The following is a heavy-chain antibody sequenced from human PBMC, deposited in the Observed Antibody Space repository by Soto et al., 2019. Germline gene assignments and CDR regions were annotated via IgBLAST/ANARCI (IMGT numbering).Heavy chain of an antibody. V-gene: IGHV3-20*04. Sequence: GGSLRLSCAASGFTFDDYGMSWVRQAPGKGQEWVSGINWIGGSIGYADSVKGRFTISRDNAKNSLYLKMNCLRAEDTSLFYCARVSGGYSSGQNSFDPWGQGTLVTVSS. CDR2: INWIGGSI. CDR3: ARVSGGYSSGQNSFDP. D-gene: IGHD6-19*01. CDR1: GFTFDDYG. J-gene: IGHJ5*02.